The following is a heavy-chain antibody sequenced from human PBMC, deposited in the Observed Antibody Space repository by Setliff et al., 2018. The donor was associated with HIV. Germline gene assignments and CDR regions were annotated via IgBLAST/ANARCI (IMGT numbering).Heavy chain of an antibody. V-gene: IGHV5-51*07. CDR3: ARQGDYHILTGYYSGPHDAFDI. CDR2: IYPGDSDT. CDR1: GYSFTNYW. D-gene: IGHD3-9*01. J-gene: IGHJ3*02. Sequence: PGESLKISCKGSGYSFTNYWIAWVHQMPGRGLEWMGIIYPGDSDTRYSPSFQGQVTISADKSISTAYLQWSSLKASDTAMYYCARQGDYHILTGYYSGPHDAFDIWGQGTMVTVSS.